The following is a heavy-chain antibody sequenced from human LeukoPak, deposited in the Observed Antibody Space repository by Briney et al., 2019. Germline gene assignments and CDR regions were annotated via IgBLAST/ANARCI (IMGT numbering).Heavy chain of an antibody. D-gene: IGHD2-2*01. CDR1: GFTFSTYA. Sequence: PGGSLRLSCAASGFTFSTYAMSWVRQAPGKGLEWVSAISGSDDNTYYADSVKGRFTISRDNSMNTLYLQMNTLRAEDTAVYYCAKRRSAAADYSLDYWGQGTLVTVSS. CDR2: ISGSDDNT. J-gene: IGHJ4*02. CDR3: AKRRSAAADYSLDY. V-gene: IGHV3-23*01.